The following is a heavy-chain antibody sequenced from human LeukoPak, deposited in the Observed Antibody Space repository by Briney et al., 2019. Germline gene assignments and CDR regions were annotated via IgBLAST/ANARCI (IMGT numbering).Heavy chain of an antibody. Sequence: GASVKVSCKASGYTFNSYGISWVRQAPGQGPEWMGWISAHNGNTNYEEKVQGRVTMTTDTSTSTAYMELRSLRSDDTAVYYCARDKGTVATYYYYYMDVWGKGTTVTVSS. D-gene: IGHD6-19*01. J-gene: IGHJ6*03. CDR1: GYTFNSYG. V-gene: IGHV1-18*01. CDR3: ARDKGTVATYYYYYMDV. CDR2: ISAHNGNT.